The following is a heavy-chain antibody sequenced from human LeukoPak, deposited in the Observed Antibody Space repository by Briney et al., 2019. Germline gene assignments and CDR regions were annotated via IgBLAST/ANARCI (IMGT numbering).Heavy chain of an antibody. CDR3: AREYYYEELDY. CDR1: GFTFSIYN. D-gene: IGHD3-22*01. CDR2: ISSNGDST. V-gene: IGHV3-64*01. J-gene: IGHJ4*02. Sequence: GGSLRLSCAASGFTFSIYNMNWVRQAPGKGLEYVSGISSNGDSTYYANSVKGRFTISRDNSKNTLYLQMGSLRAEDMAVYYCAREYYYEELDYWGQGTLVTVSS.